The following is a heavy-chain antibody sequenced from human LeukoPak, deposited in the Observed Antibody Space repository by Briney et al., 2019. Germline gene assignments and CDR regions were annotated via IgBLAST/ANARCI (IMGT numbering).Heavy chain of an antibody. V-gene: IGHV4-59*01. CDR3: ARAGGMGYSSSSGYYYYYMDV. D-gene: IGHD6-6*01. CDR2: IYYSGST. Sequence: SETLSLTCTVSGGSISSYYWSWIRQPPGKGLEWIGYIYYSGSTNYNPSLKSRVTISVSTSKNQFSLKLSAVTAADTAVYYCARAGGMGYSSSSGYYYYYMDVWGKASPATVSS. CDR1: GGSISSYY. J-gene: IGHJ6*03.